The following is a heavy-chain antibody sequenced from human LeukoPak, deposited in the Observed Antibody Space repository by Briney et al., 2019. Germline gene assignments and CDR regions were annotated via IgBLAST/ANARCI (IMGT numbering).Heavy chain of an antibody. D-gene: IGHD2-15*01. CDR2: ISSSGSTI. CDR1: GFTFSSYS. Sequence: GGSLRLSCAASGFTFSSYSMNWVRQAPGKGLEWVSYISSSGSTIYYADSVKGRFTISRDNAKNSLYLQMNSLRAEDTAVYYCAGPKTGWSTTPFDYWGQGTLVTVSS. V-gene: IGHV3-48*04. J-gene: IGHJ4*02. CDR3: AGPKTGWSTTPFDY.